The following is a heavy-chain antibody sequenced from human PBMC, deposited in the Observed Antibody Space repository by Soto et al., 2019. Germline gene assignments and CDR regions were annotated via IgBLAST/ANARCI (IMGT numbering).Heavy chain of an antibody. CDR1: GFTFSRYV. V-gene: IGHV3-23*01. J-gene: IGHJ4*02. CDR3: ARVPDLDYCSRTSCLYYFDY. D-gene: IGHD2-2*01. CDR2: INSNGGST. Sequence: GGSLRLSCVVSGFTFSRYVMTWVRQAPGKGLEWVSTINSNGGSTYYTDSVKGRFTISRDNSKNSLYLQMNGLRAEDTAVYFCARVPDLDYCSRTSCLYYFDYWGQGALVTVSS.